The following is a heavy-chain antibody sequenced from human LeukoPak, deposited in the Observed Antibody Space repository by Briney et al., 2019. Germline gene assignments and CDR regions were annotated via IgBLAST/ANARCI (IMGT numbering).Heavy chain of an antibody. J-gene: IGHJ4*02. CDR1: GFTFSSYS. V-gene: IGHV3-48*01. D-gene: IGHD6-13*01. CDR3: ARGSSSSWYVHYFDY. Sequence: GGSLRLSCAASGFTFSSYSMNWVRQAPGKGLEWVSYISTSSSTIYYADPVKGRFTISRDNAKNSLYLQMNSLRAEDTAVYYCARGSSSSWYVHYFDYWGQGTLVTVSS. CDR2: ISTSSSTI.